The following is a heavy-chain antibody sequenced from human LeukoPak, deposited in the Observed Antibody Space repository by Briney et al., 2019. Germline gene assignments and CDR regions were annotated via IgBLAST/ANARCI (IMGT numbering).Heavy chain of an antibody. CDR1: GYTFTSYD. CDR3: ASSYDILTGYAG. CDR2: MNPNSGNT. J-gene: IGHJ4*02. V-gene: IGHV1-8*01. Sequence: PGASVKVSRKASGYTFTSYDINWVRQATGQGLEWMGWMNPNSGNTGYAQKFQGRVTMTRNTSISTAYMELSSLRSEDTAVYYCASSYDILTGYAGWGQGTLVTVSS. D-gene: IGHD3-9*01.